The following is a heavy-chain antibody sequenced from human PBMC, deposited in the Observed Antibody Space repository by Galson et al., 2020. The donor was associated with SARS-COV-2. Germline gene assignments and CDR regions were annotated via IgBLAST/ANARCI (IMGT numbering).Heavy chain of an antibody. D-gene: IGHD3-22*01. J-gene: IGHJ4*02. CDR2: IYPSRSN. CDR3: ARWRGYYDSGDIFDY. Sequence: SETLSLTCAVSGGSISSGRYSWSWNRPPPGKGLAWHRYIYPSRSNYYNPSLKSQVTISVDRSKNQFSLKLSSVTAADAAVYYCARWRGYYDSGDIFDYWGQGTLVTVSS. CDR1: GGSISSGRYS. V-gene: IGHV4-30-2*01.